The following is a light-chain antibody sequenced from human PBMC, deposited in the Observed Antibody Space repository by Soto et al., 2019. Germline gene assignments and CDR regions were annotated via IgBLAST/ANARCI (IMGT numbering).Light chain of an antibody. CDR1: QSVNTY. V-gene: IGKV3-11*01. Sequence: EIVLTQSPATLSSSPGERATLSCRASQSVNTYLAWYQQRPGQAPRLLMYDASNRATGIPARFSGRGSGTDFTLTIDSLEPEDFAVYYCQQRSNWPLTFGGGTKVEIK. CDR2: DAS. J-gene: IGKJ4*01. CDR3: QQRSNWPLT.